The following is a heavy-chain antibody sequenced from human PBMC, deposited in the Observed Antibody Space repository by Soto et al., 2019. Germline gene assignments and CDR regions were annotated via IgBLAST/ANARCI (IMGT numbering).Heavy chain of an antibody. CDR1: GGTFSSYA. CDR3: ARERSYCSGGSCPYYFDY. Sequence: QVQLVQSGAEVKKPGSSVKVSCKASGGTFSSYAISWVRQAPGQGLEWMGGIIPIFGTANYAQKFQGRVTITADESTSTAYMELSSLRSEDTAVYYCARERSYCSGGSCPYYFDYWGQGTLVTVSS. CDR2: IIPIFGTA. D-gene: IGHD2-15*01. J-gene: IGHJ4*02. V-gene: IGHV1-69*01.